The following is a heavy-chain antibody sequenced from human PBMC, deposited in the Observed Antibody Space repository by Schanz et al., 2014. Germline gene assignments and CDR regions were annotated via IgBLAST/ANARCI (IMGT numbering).Heavy chain of an antibody. D-gene: IGHD3-22*01. CDR3: AKDRSWDYDSSGYFDY. Sequence: VHLMESGGGVVRPGGSLRLSCAASGFIFGSSVMAWIRQAPGKGLEWISAISGGGGTTYYADSVKGRFTISRDNSKNTLYLQMNSLRAEDTAVYYCAKDRSWDYDSSGYFDYWGQGTLVTVSS. CDR1: GFIFGSSV. V-gene: IGHV3-23*01. CDR2: ISGGGGTT. J-gene: IGHJ4*02.